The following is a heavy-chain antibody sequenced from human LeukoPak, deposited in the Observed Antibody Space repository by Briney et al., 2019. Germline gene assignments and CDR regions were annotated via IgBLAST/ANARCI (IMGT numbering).Heavy chain of an antibody. Sequence: PGRSLRLSCAASGFIFSSYGMHWVRQAPGKGLEWVAFIGYDGSDKDSADSVRGRFTISRDNSKNTLFLQMNSLKAEDTTVYYCAKDDINYRFDPWGQGTLVTVSS. J-gene: IGHJ5*02. CDR3: AKDDINYRFDP. CDR1: GFIFSSYG. D-gene: IGHD4-11*01. V-gene: IGHV3-30*02. CDR2: IGYDGSDK.